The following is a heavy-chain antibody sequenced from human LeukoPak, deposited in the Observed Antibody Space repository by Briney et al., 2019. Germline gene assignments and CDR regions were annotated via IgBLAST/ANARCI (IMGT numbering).Heavy chain of an antibody. J-gene: IGHJ6*02. V-gene: IGHV4-59*01. Sequence: SETLSLTCTVSGISINTYYWSWIRQPPGKGLEWIGYVHHTGSADYNPSLRSRVTISLDTSKNQFSLKLTSATAADMAVYYCARDSWDYIAMDVWGPGTTVIVSS. CDR2: VHHTGSA. CDR1: GISINTYY. CDR3: ARDSWDYIAMDV. D-gene: IGHD4/OR15-4a*01.